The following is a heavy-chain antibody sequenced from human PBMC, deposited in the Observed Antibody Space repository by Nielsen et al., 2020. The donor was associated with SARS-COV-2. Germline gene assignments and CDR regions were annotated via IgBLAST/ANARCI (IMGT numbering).Heavy chain of an antibody. V-gene: IGHV3-11*05. D-gene: IGHD2-2*01. Sequence: GESLKISCAASGFTFSDYFMAWIRQAPGKGLQFVSFINNTYTKYADSVMGRFTISRDNSKNTLYLQMNSLRAEDTAVYYCASDPVSSTSYNHFQHWGQGTLVTVSS. J-gene: IGHJ1*01. CDR1: GFTFSDYF. CDR3: ASDPVSSTSYNHFQH. CDR2: INNTYT.